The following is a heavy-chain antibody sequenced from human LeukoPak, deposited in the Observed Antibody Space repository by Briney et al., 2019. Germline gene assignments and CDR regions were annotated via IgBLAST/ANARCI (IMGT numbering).Heavy chain of an antibody. CDR3: ARVEVNYDFWSGYYYWFDP. CDR1: GGSISSYY. D-gene: IGHD3-3*01. J-gene: IGHJ5*02. V-gene: IGHV4-4*07. CDR2: IYTGGST. Sequence: SETLSLTCTVSGGSISSYYWSWIRQPAGKGLELIGRIYTGGSTNYNPSLKSRVTMSVDTSKNQFSLKLSSVTAADTAVYYCARVEVNYDFWSGYYYWFDPWGQGTLVTVSS.